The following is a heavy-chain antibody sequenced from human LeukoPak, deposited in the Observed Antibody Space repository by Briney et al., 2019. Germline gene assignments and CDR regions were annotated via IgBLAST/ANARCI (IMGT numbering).Heavy chain of an antibody. CDR2: INHSGST. CDR1: GGSFSGHH. J-gene: IGHJ4*02. CDR3: ARGAPRSVPAQGEFDY. V-gene: IGHV4-34*01. Sequence: SETLSLTCAVYGGSFSGHHWSWIRQPPGKGLEWIGEINHSGSTNYNPSLKSRVTISVDTSKNQFSLKLSSVTAADTAVYYCARGAPRSVPAQGEFDYWGQGTLVTVSS. D-gene: IGHD2-2*01.